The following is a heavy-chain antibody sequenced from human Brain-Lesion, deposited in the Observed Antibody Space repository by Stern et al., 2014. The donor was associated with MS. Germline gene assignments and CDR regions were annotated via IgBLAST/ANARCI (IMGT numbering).Heavy chain of an antibody. V-gene: IGHV1-2*02. J-gene: IGHJ6*02. CDR1: GYIFTGYY. CDR3: ARDQRGITIFGVVTDYYYLGMDV. D-gene: IGHD3-3*01. Sequence: QLEESGAEVKKPGASVKVSCKTSGYIFTGYYIHWVRQAPGQGLEWMAWINPNTGGTKYAQKFQGRVTMSRDTSISTAYVELSSLTSDDTAVYYCARDQRGITIFGVVTDYYYLGMDVWGQGTTVTVSS. CDR2: INPNTGGT.